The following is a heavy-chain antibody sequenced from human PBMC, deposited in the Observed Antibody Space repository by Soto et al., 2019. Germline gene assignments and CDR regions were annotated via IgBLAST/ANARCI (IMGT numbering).Heavy chain of an antibody. CDR3: AKDSSDAHHFDY. V-gene: IGHV3-23*01. CDR1: GFTFSSYA. D-gene: IGHD2-21*02. Sequence: GSLRLSCAASGFTFSSYAMSWVRQAPGKGLEWVSAISGSGGSTYYADSVKGRFTISRDNSKNTLYLQMNSLRAEDTAVYYCAKDSSDAHHFDYWGQGTLVTVSS. CDR2: ISGSGGST. J-gene: IGHJ4*02.